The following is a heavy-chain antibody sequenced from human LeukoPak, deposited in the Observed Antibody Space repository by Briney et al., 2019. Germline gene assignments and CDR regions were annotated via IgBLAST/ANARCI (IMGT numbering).Heavy chain of an antibody. D-gene: IGHD3-10*01. J-gene: IGHJ4*02. CDR1: GYTFTSYG. Sequence: ASVKVSCKASGYTFTSYGISWVRQAPGQGLEWMGWISAYNGNTNYAQKLQGRVTMTTDTSTSTAYMELRSLRSDDTAVYYCAREAPIYGSGSYPPDYWGQGTLVTVSS. CDR3: AREAPIYGSGSYPPDY. V-gene: IGHV1-18*01. CDR2: ISAYNGNT.